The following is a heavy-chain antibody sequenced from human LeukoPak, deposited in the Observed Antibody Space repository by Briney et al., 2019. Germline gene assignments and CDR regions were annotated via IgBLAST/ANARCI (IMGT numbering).Heavy chain of an antibody. D-gene: IGHD5-18*01. CDR2: ISDNEGRT. V-gene: IGHV3-23*01. J-gene: IGHJ4*02. CDR1: GFTFNYYA. CDR3: ARHDSFIPY. Sequence: GGSLRLSCVASGFTFNYYAMSWVRQAPGKGLEWVSGISDNEGRTYYTDSVKGRFTISRDNAKNTVYLQMHNLRADDTAVYFCARHDSFIPYWGQGTLVTVSS.